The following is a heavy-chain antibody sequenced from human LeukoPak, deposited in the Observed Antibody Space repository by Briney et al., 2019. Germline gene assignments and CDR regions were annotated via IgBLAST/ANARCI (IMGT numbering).Heavy chain of an antibody. V-gene: IGHV3-11*01. CDR3: AREEMREYGCPDY. J-gene: IGHJ4*02. CDR1: GFRFSDYY. D-gene: IGHD4/OR15-4a*01. CDR2: ISSSGNNV. Sequence: PGGSLRLSCTASGFRFSDYYMNWIRQAPGKGLEWVSYISSSGNNVDYADSVKGRITVSRDNAKNLLFLEMNSLRAEDTAVYYCAREEMREYGCPDYWGQGTLVTVSS.